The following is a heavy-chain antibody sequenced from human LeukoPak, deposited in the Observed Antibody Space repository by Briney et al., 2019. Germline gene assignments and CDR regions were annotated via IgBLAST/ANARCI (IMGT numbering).Heavy chain of an antibody. D-gene: IGHD2-2*01. CDR1: GFTFSSYA. CDR3: EKLRSSSSSDAFDI. V-gene: IGHV3-23*01. J-gene: IGHJ3*02. Sequence: GGSLRLSCAASGFTFSSYAMSWVRQAPGKGLEWVSGISGGGGTTFYADSVKGRFTISRDNSKNTLYLQMNSLRAEDTAVYYCEKLRSSSSSDAFDIWGQGTMVTVSS. CDR2: ISGGGGTT.